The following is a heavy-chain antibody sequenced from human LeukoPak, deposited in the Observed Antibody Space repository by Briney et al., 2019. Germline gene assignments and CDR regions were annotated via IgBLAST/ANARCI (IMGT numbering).Heavy chain of an antibody. V-gene: IGHV4-30-2*01. CDR1: GGSISSGGYS. CDR3: ARGLVPTDYYYHYGMDV. CDR2: IYHSGST. Sequence: TPSETLSLTCAVSGGSISSGGYSWSWIRQPPGKGLEWIGYIYHSGSTYYNPSLKSRVTISVDRSKNQFSLKLSSVTAADTAVYYCARGLVPTDYYYHYGMDVWGQGTTVTVSS. J-gene: IGHJ6*02. D-gene: IGHD1-26*01.